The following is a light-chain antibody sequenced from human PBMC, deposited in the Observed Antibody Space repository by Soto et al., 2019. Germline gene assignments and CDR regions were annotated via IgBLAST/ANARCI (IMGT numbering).Light chain of an antibody. V-gene: IGKV3-11*01. Sequence: EIVLTQSPATRSLSPGERATLSCRASQSVGKYLAWYQQRPGQAPRLLMFDVSYRATGTPARFSGSGSGTDFTLTISSLEPEDFAVYCCQQRTNWQLTFGGGTRVEIK. J-gene: IGKJ4*01. CDR2: DVS. CDR3: QQRTNWQLT. CDR1: QSVGKY.